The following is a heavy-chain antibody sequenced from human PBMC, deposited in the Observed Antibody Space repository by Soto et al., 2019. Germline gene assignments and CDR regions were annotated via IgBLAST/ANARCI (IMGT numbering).Heavy chain of an antibody. D-gene: IGHD6-13*01. CDR2: IIPIFGTA. J-gene: IGHJ5*02. Sequence: SVKVSCKASGGTFSSYAISWVRQAPGQGLEWMGGIIPIFGTANYAQKFQGRVTITADESTSXXXXXXXXXXXXXXXVXYCAXXLRRGSSSWYWFDPWGQGTLVTVSS. CDR3: AXXLRRGSSSWYWFDP. V-gene: IGHV1-69*13. CDR1: GGTFSSYA.